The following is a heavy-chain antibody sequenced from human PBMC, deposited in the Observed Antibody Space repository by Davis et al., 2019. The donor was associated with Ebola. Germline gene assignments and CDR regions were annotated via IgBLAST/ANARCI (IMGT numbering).Heavy chain of an antibody. D-gene: IGHD3-16*01. CDR3: ARVLGAYDPDYYYYSMDV. CDR1: GFTLSGYD. Sequence: PGGSLRLSCAASGFTLSGYDMNWVRQAPGKGLEWVSYIGITGVMHYGDAVKGRFTISRDNGQNSVFLEMNSLRDEDTAVYYCARVLGAYDPDYYYYSMDVWGRGTSVTVSP. J-gene: IGHJ6*04. CDR2: IGITGVM. V-gene: IGHV3-69-1*01.